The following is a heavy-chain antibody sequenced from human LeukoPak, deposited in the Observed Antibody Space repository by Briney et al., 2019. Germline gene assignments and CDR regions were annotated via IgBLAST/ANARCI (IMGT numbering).Heavy chain of an antibody. J-gene: IGHJ4*02. Sequence: ASVKVSCKVSGYFLRELAMHWARQAPGKGLEWMGGYDPREGERIYAQKFQGRVIMTEDTSADTAYLELSSLRSEDTAVYYCATSYRYDSSGFDFWGQGTLVTVSS. CDR2: YDPREGER. CDR3: ATSYRYDSSGFDF. V-gene: IGHV1-24*01. CDR1: GYFLRELA. D-gene: IGHD3-22*01.